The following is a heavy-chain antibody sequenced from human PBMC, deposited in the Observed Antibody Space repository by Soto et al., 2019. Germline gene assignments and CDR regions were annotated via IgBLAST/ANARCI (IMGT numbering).Heavy chain of an antibody. D-gene: IGHD1-26*01. CDR2: IFYTGSA. CDR3: ARLKSTYSGSYYGGGFFDY. J-gene: IGHJ4*02. CDR1: GESMSNTAYY. V-gene: IGHV4-39*01. Sequence: KTSETLSLTCNVSGESMSNTAYYWGWIRQTPGKGLEWIATIFYTGSAYYNSSLKSRVTISVDASKNQFSLKLLSVAAADTAIYYCARLKSTYSGSYYGGGFFDYWGQGSLVTVSS.